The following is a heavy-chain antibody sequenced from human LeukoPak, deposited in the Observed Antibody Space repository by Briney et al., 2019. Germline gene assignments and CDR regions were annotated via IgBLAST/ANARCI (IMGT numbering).Heavy chain of an antibody. CDR2: ISRSGSTI. J-gene: IGHJ6*02. CDR1: EFTVSSSE. Sequence: PGGSLRLSCAASEFTVSSSEMNWVRQAPGKGLAWVSYISRSGSTIYYADSVKDRSTIFRDNAKNSLFLQMHSLRAEDTAVYYCARGDGGYYYGMDVWGQGTTLTVP. D-gene: IGHD3-10*01. V-gene: IGHV3-48*03. CDR3: ARGDGGYYYGMDV.